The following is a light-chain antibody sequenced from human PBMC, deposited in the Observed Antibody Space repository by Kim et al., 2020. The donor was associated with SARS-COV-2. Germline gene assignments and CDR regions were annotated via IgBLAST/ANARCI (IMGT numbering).Light chain of an antibody. CDR2: AAS. V-gene: IGKV1-39*01. Sequence: DIQMTQSPSSLSASVGDRVTITCRASQSISSYLNWYQQKPGKAPKLLIYAASSLQSGVPSRFSGSVSGTDFTLTISSLQPEDFATYYCQQSYSTPLTVGGGTKVDIK. J-gene: IGKJ4*01. CDR1: QSISSY. CDR3: QQSYSTPLT.